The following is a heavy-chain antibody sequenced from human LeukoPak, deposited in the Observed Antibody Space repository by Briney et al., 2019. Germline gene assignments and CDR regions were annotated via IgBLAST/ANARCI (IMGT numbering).Heavy chain of an antibody. J-gene: IGHJ5*02. CDR2: ISYSGST. V-gene: IGHV4-59*01. CDR3: ARGGTYALA. D-gene: IGHD3-16*01. CDR1: GGSISSYF. Sequence: ETLSLTCTVSGGSISSYFWSWIRQPPGKGLEWIGYISYSGSTNYNPSLKSRVTISVDTSKNQFSLKLSSVTAADTAVYYCARGGTYALAWGQGTLVTVSS.